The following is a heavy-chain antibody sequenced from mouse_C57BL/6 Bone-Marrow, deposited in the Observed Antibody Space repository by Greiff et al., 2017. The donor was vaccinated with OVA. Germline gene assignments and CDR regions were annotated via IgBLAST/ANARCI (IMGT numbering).Heavy chain of an antibody. V-gene: IGHV5-2*01. CDR1: EYAFPSHD. Sequence: EVKLMESGGGLVQPGESLKLSCESNEYAFPSHDMSWVRKTPEKRLELVAAINSDGGSTYYPDTMERRFILSRDNTTKTLYLQMSSLRSEDTALYYGARPSAMITTGFAYWGQGTLVTVSA. D-gene: IGHD2-4*01. CDR3: ARPSAMITTGFAY. CDR2: INSDGGST. J-gene: IGHJ3*01.